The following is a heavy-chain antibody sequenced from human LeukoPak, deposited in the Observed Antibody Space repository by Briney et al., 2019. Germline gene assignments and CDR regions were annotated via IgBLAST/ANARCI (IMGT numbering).Heavy chain of an antibody. Sequence: GGSLRLSCAASGFTFSSYAMHWVRQAPGKGLEWVAVISYDGSNKYYADSVKGRFTISRDNSKNTLYLQMNSLRAEDTAVYYCAREGITMIVVVIPYYFDYWGQGTLVTVSS. D-gene: IGHD3-22*01. CDR3: AREGITMIVVVIPYYFDY. J-gene: IGHJ4*02. CDR2: ISYDGSNK. CDR1: GFTFSSYA. V-gene: IGHV3-30-3*01.